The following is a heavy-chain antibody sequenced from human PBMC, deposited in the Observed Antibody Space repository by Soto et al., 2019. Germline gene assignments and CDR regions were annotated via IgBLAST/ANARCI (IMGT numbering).Heavy chain of an antibody. CDR1: GFTFSTYN. D-gene: IGHD6-13*01. Sequence: GGSLRLSCAASGFTFSTYNMNWVRQAQGKGLEWVSSISSSSSSFIYYVDSVRGRFTISRDNAKNSLYLQMSSLRAEDTAVYYCACSYYSSNWENGYYYSAMYLWGQGTTVTFS. CDR2: ISSSSSSFI. CDR3: ACSYYSSNWENGYYYSAMYL. V-gene: IGHV3-21*03. J-gene: IGHJ6*02.